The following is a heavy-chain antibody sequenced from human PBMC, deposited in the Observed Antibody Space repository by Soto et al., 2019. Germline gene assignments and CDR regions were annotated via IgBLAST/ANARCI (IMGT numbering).Heavy chain of an antibody. D-gene: IGHD1-26*01. V-gene: IGHV3-64D*06. Sequence: PGGSLRLSCSASGFTFSSYAMHWVRQAPGKGLEYVSAISSNGGSTYYADSVKGRFTISRDNSKNTLYLQMSSLRAEDTAVYYCVKAQLNSGSYSRPLYYYYGMDVWGQGTTVTVSS. CDR2: ISSNGGST. CDR1: GFTFSSYA. CDR3: VKAQLNSGSYSRPLYYYYGMDV. J-gene: IGHJ6*02.